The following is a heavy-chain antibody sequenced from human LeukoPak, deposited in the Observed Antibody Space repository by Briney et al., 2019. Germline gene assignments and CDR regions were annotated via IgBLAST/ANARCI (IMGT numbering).Heavy chain of an antibody. Sequence: GGSLRLSGAASGFTFSSYDLHWVRQTTGRGLEWVSGIGTAGDTHSPGSVKGRFTISRENAKNSLYLQMNSLRAGDTAVYYCARADLRGYSLDYWGQGTLVTVSS. CDR3: ARADLRGYSLDY. CDR2: IGTAGDT. D-gene: IGHD5-18*01. CDR1: GFTFSSYD. V-gene: IGHV3-13*01. J-gene: IGHJ4*02.